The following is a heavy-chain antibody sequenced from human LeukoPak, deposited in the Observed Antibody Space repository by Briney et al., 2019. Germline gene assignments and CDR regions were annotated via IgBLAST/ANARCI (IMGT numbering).Heavy chain of an antibody. CDR1: GGSITNYY. Sequence: PSETLSLTCTVSGGSITNYYWNWIRQPPGKGLEWIGNIFYSGSTRYTPSLKSRVTISVDTSRNQVSLKLTSVSAADTAVYYCARYDSSGFYQYYIDYWGQGTLVTVSS. J-gene: IGHJ4*02. CDR3: ARYDSSGFYQYYIDY. CDR2: IFYSGST. V-gene: IGHV4-59*01. D-gene: IGHD3-22*01.